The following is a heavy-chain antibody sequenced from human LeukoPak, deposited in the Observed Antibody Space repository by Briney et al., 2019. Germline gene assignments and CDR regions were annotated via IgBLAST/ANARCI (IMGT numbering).Heavy chain of an antibody. CDR2: IKQDGSEK. D-gene: IGHD6-6*01. Sequence: GGSLRLSCAASGFTFSSYWMSWVRQAPGKGLEWVANIKQDGSEKYYVDSVKGRFTISRDNAKNSLYLQMNSLRAEDTALYYCARRRGVAARPQFYYYYMDVWGKGTTVTVSS. CDR1: GFTFSSYW. V-gene: IGHV3-7*03. J-gene: IGHJ6*03. CDR3: ARRRGVAARPQFYYYYMDV.